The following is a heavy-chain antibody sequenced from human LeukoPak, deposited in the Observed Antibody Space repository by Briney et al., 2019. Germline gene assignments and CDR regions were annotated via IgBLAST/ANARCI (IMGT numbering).Heavy chain of an antibody. J-gene: IGHJ3*02. D-gene: IGHD3-22*01. CDR2: INHSGST. V-gene: IGHV4-34*01. CDR3: ARKKYYYDSSGYSPFDI. Sequence: SETLSLTCAVYGGSFSGYYWSWIRQPPGKGLEWIGEINHSGSTNYNPSLKSRVTISVDTSKNQFSLKLSSVTAADTAVYYCARKKYYYDSSGYSPFDIWGQGTMVTVFS. CDR1: GGSFSGYY.